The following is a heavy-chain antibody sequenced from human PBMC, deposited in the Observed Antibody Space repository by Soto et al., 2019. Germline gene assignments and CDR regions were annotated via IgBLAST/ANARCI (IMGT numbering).Heavy chain of an antibody. CDR3: AKVATGSYDWFDP. D-gene: IGHD1-26*01. J-gene: IGHJ5*02. CDR1: GFSFSTYY. V-gene: IGHV3-74*01. CDR2: INSDGSRT. Sequence: GGSLRLSCAASGFSFSTYYMQWVRQAPGKGLVWVSRINSDGSRTNYADSVKGRFTTFRDNAKNTLYLQLNSLTAEDMAVYYCAKVATGSYDWFDPWGQATLVTVSA.